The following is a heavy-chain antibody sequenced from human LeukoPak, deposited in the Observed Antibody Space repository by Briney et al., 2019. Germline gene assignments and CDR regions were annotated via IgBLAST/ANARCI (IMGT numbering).Heavy chain of an antibody. Sequence: GGSLRLSCVASGLVYSSSVMNWIRQAPGKGLEWISYISSRSTTIYYADSVKGRFTISRDNAKNSVYLQMNSLRVDDTAIYYCATGQPDDYWGQGTLVTVSS. CDR1: GLVYSSSV. D-gene: IGHD2-2*01. CDR2: ISSRSTTI. CDR3: ATGQPDDY. J-gene: IGHJ4*02. V-gene: IGHV3-48*03.